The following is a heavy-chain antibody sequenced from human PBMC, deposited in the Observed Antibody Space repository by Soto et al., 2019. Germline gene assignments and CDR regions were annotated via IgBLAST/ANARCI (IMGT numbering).Heavy chain of an antibody. J-gene: IGHJ6*02. CDR3: ARDQPFLGDIVVVPAAPRRYYYYGMDV. CDR1: GGTFSIYA. CDR2: IIPIFGTA. V-gene: IGHV1-69*13. D-gene: IGHD2-2*01. Sequence: GASVKVSCKASGGTFSIYAIIWVRQAPGQGLEWMGGIIPIFGTANYAQKFQGRVTITADESTSTAYMELSSLRSEDTAVYYCARDQPFLGDIVVVPAAPRRYYYYGMDVWGQGTTVTVSS.